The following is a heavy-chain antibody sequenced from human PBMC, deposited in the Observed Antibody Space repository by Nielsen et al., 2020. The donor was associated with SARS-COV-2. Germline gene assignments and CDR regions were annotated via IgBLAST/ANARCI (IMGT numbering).Heavy chain of an antibody. Sequence: SETLSLTCTVSGASINSGDYYWTWIRQHPGKGLEWIGYIYYSGSTYYNPSLKSRVTISVDTSKNQFSLKLSSVTAADTAVYYCARADWFGELGDSYQIDYWGQGTLVTVSS. CDR3: ARADWFGELGDSYQIDY. V-gene: IGHV4-31*03. CDR1: GASINSGDYY. CDR2: IYYSGST. D-gene: IGHD3-10*01. J-gene: IGHJ4*02.